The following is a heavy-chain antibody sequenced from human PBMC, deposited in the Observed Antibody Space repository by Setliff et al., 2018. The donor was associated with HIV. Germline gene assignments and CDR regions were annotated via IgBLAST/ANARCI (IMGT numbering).Heavy chain of an antibody. D-gene: IGHD1-26*01. V-gene: IGHV4-61*09. Sequence: SETLSLTCTVSGGSINSGSYYWSWIRQPAGKGLEWIGHIYTSGSTNYNPSLKSRVTISVDTSKTQLSLRLNSLTATDTALYYCARASVGATGLYAFDIWGQGTVVTVSS. CDR1: GGSINSGSYY. J-gene: IGHJ3*02. CDR2: IYTSGST. CDR3: ARASVGATGLYAFDI.